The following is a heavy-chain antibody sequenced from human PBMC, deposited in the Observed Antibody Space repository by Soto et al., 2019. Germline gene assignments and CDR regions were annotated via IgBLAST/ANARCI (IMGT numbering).Heavy chain of an antibody. CDR2: VFWDDDK. CDR1: GFSLSQSGMG. J-gene: IGHJ3*01. D-gene: IGHD3-10*01. Sequence: QITLTESGPTLVKPTQTLTLTCTFSGFSLSQSGMGVAWIRQPPGKALEWLALVFWDDDKRYSPSLRSRVTITTYTSKNHLVFSMINMDPVDTATYYCTRRRARVSLAYYDTFDVCVQGTLVTVTS. CDR3: TRRRARVSLAYYDTFDV. V-gene: IGHV2-5*02.